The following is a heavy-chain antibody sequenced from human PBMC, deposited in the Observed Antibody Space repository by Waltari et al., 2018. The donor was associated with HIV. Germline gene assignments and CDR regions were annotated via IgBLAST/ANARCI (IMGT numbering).Heavy chain of an antibody. J-gene: IGHJ3*02. CDR2: ISRNGDSV. CDR1: GFSFGDFP. Sequence: QLVESGGALVQPGRSLRLSCVASGFSFGDFPMYWVRQPPGKGLEWVSGISRNGDSVAYAASVKGRFTMSRDNAKRSLYLEMISLKPEDTALYYCTKGRTAAAGFFACDTWGQGTRVIVSS. CDR3: TKGRTAAAGFFACDT. V-gene: IGHV3-9*01. D-gene: IGHD6-25*01.